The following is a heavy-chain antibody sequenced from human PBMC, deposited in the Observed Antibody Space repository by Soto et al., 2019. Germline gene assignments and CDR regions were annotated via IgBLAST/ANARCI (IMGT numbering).Heavy chain of an antibody. CDR1: GGTFSSYA. V-gene: IGHV1-69*13. D-gene: IGHD5-12*01. Sequence: GASVKVFCKASGGTFSSYAISWVRQAPGQGLEWMGGIIPIFGTANYAQKFQGRVTITADESTSTAYMELSSLRSEDTAVYYCARDLRRDGYNWGQGTLVTVSS. CDR2: IIPIFGTA. CDR3: ARDLRRDGYN. J-gene: IGHJ4*02.